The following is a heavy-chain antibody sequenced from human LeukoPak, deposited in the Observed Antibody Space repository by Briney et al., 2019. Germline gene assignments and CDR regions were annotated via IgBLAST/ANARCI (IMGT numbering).Heavy chain of an antibody. D-gene: IGHD4-23*01. V-gene: IGHV4-39*07. Sequence: SETLSLTCTVSGGSISSSSYYWGWIRQPPGKGLEWIGSIYYSGSTYYNPSLKSRVTISVDTSKNQFSLKLSSVTAADTAVYYCARQMGDYGGNSERENPWGQGTLVTVSS. CDR1: GGSISSSSYY. J-gene: IGHJ5*02. CDR3: ARQMGDYGGNSERENP. CDR2: IYYSGST.